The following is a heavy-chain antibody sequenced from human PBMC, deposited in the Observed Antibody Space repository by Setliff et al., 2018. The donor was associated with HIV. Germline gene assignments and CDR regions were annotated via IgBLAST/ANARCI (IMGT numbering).Heavy chain of an antibody. V-gene: IGHV3-48*03. CDR2: ISSSGGTI. J-gene: IGHJ4*02. CDR3: AKDPTTGAEAVYYFDY. CDR1: RFLFSDYE. Sequence: GGSLRLSCAASRFLFSDYELNWVRQAPGKGLEWVSYISSSGGTIYYADSVKGRFTISRDNAKKSLYLQMNSLRADDTAVYYCAKDPTTGAEAVYYFDYWGQGTLVTVSS. D-gene: IGHD6-19*01.